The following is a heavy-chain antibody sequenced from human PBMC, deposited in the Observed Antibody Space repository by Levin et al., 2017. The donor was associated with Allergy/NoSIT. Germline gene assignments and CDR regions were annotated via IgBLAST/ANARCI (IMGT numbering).Heavy chain of an antibody. V-gene: IGHV3-13*01. D-gene: IGHD4-17*01. J-gene: IGHJ4*02. CDR1: GFTFSSYD. Sequence: HSGGSLRLSCAASGFTFSSYDIHWVRQTTGKRLEWVSTVDTAGDTYYPASVKGRFTISRENAKNSSYLQINSLRAGDTAVYYCTRGAYGDYFYYFDYWGQGALVTVSS. CDR2: VDTAGDT. CDR3: TRGAYGDYFYYFDY.